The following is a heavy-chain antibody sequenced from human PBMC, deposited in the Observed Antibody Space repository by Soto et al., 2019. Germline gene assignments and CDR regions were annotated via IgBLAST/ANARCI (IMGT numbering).Heavy chain of an antibody. V-gene: IGHV4-4*07. CDR2: IYTSGST. CDR3: ARDTGYCSGGSCPGPHWFDP. D-gene: IGHD2-15*01. CDR1: GGSISSYY. J-gene: IGHJ5*02. Sequence: ASETLSLTCTVSGGSISSYYWSWIRQPAGKGLEWIGRIYTSGSTNYNPSLKSRVTMSVDTSKNQFSLKLSSVTAADTAVYYCARDTGYCSGGSCPGPHWFDPWGQGTLVTVSS.